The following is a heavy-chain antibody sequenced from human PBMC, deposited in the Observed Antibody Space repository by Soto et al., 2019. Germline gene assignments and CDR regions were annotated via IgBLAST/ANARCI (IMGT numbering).Heavy chain of an antibody. D-gene: IGHD1-26*01. Sequence: QVQLVQSGAEVREPGASVKVSCKASRYSFTSLDINWVRQTAGQGLEWMGWMEPSTGRTGYAQKFQGRVTMTRDTSINTAYMELTTLTSDDTAFYYCARGVSAGVDYWGQGTLVIVSS. CDR3: ARGVSAGVDY. CDR1: RYSFTSLD. V-gene: IGHV1-8*01. CDR2: MEPSTGRT. J-gene: IGHJ4*02.